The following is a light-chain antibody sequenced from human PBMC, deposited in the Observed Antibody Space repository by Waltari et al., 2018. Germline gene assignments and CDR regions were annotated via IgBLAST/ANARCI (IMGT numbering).Light chain of an antibody. CDR1: QTISSY. J-gene: IGKJ2*01. CDR3: QQSFSSPRS. Sequence: DIQMTQSPSSLSASVGDSVPITCRASQTISSYVNWYQQKPGKAPKILIFAASRLQNGVPSRFSGSGSGTDFTLTISSLQSEDFGTYYCQQSFSSPRSFGQGTKLDIK. CDR2: AAS. V-gene: IGKV1-39*01.